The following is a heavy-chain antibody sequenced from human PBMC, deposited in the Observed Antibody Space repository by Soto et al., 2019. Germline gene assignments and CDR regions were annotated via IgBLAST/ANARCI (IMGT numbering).Heavy chain of an antibody. J-gene: IGHJ3*02. Sequence: QVPLVQSGAEVKKPGASVKVSCKASGYTFTGYYMHWVRQDPGQGLEWMGWINPNSGGTNYAQKFQGWVTMTTDTSISTAYMELSRLRSDDTAVYYCAREEQQLSGGHAFDIWGQGTMVTVSS. D-gene: IGHD6-13*01. CDR1: GYTFTGYY. CDR2: INPNSGGT. V-gene: IGHV1-2*04. CDR3: AREEQQLSGGHAFDI.